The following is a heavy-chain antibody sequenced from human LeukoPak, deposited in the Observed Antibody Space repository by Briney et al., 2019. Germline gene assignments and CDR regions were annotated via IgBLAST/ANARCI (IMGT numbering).Heavy chain of an antibody. J-gene: IGHJ4*02. CDR1: GGSISSGGYY. V-gene: IGHV4-31*03. CDR2: IYYSGST. D-gene: IGHD1-26*01. CDR3: ARDFGGGSYRKFDY. Sequence: SETLSLTCTVSGGSISSGGYYWSWIRQHPGKGLEWIGYIYYSGSTYYNPSLKSRVTISVDMSKNQFSLKLSSVTAADTAVYYCARDFGGGSYRKFDYWGQGTLVTVSS.